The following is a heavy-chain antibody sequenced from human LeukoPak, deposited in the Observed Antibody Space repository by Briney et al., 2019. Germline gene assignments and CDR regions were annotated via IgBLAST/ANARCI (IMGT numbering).Heavy chain of an antibody. CDR2: IYTSGST. Sequence: PSETLSLTCTVSGGSISSGSYYWSWIRQPAGKGLEWIGRIYTSGSTNYNPSLKSRVTISVDTSKNQFSLKLSSVTAADTAVYYCATLTTVVTAYYFDHWGQGTLVTVSS. CDR3: ATLTTVVTAYYFDH. CDR1: GGSISSGSYY. J-gene: IGHJ4*02. V-gene: IGHV4-61*02. D-gene: IGHD4-23*01.